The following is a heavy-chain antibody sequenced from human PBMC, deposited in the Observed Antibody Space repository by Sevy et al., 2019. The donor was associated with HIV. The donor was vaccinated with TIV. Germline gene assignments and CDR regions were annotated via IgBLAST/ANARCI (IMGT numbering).Heavy chain of an antibody. CDR3: ARDVSAAGTLDY. CDR2: IYYSGST. J-gene: IGHJ4*02. D-gene: IGHD6-13*01. CDR1: GGGISSGDYY. Sequence: SETLSLTCTVSGGGISSGDYYWSRIRQPPGKGQEWIGYIYYSGSTYYNPSLKSRVTISVDTSKNQFSLKLSSVTAADTAVYYCARDVSAAGTLDYWGQGTLVTVSS. V-gene: IGHV4-30-4*01.